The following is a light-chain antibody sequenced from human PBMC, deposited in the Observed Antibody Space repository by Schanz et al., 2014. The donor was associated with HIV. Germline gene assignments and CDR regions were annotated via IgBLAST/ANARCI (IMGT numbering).Light chain of an antibody. CDR2: ATS. CDR3: HHYGDSRGT. V-gene: IGKV3-20*01. Sequence: EIVLTQSPGTLSLSPGEVGTLSCRASQRLSSSYLAWYQQKRDQPPRLVIYATSTRAAGIPDRFSGTGSGTDFTLTISSLEPEDFAVYYCHHYGDSRGTFGGGTEVDI. CDR1: QRLSSSY. J-gene: IGKJ4*02.